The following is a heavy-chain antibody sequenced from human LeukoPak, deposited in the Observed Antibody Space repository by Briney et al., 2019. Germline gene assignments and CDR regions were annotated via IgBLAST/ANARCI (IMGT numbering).Heavy chain of an antibody. CDR2: INQDGSQT. CDR3: ATNSGKRFDS. J-gene: IGHJ4*02. D-gene: IGHD1-1*01. CDR1: GFTFSSYW. V-gene: IGHV3-7*01. Sequence: GGSLGLSCAASGFTFSSYWMSWVRQTPGEGPEYLANINQDGSQTYYMDSVKGRFTISRDNTKNSLYLQMNSLRAEDTAVYYCATNSGKRFDSWGQGTLVTVSS.